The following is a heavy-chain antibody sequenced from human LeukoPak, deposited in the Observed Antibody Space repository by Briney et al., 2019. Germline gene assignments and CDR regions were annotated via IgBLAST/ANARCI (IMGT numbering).Heavy chain of an antibody. D-gene: IGHD1-1*01. CDR2: ISAYNGNT. V-gene: IGHV1-18*01. J-gene: IGHJ5*02. CDR1: GYTFTSYG. Sequence: ASVKVSCKASGYTFTSYGISWVRQAPGQGLEWMGWISAYNGNTNYAQKLQGRVTMTTDTSTSTAYMELRSLRPDDTAVYYCARDRTTRDWFDPWGQGTLVTVSS. CDR3: ARDRTTRDWFDP.